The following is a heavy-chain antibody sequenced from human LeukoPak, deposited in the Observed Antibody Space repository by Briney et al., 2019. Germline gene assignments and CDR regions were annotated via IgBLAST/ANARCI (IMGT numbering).Heavy chain of an antibody. CDR2: INHSGST. CDR3: ARGSLGPAARGNYFDY. V-gene: IGHV4-34*01. CDR1: GGSFSGYY. J-gene: IGHJ4*02. D-gene: IGHD2-2*01. Sequence: SETLSLTCAVYGGSFSGYYWSWIRQPPGKGLEWIGEINHSGSTNYNPSLKSRVTISVDTSKNQFSLKLSSVTAADTAAYYCARGSLGPAARGNYFDYWGQGTLVTVSS.